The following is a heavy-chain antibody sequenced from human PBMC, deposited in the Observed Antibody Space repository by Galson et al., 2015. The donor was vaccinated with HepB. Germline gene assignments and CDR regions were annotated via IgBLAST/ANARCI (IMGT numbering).Heavy chain of an antibody. Sequence: SVKVSCKASGHIFTSYYIHWVRQAPGQGLEWMGMINIRGGSTTYAQKFQGRVTMTRDMSISTAYMELNSLRSDDTAIFYCARGAIEGYEFDYWGQGTLVTVSS. D-gene: IGHD5-12*01. V-gene: IGHV1-2*02. CDR1: GHIFTSYY. CDR2: INIRGGST. J-gene: IGHJ4*02. CDR3: ARGAIEGYEFDY.